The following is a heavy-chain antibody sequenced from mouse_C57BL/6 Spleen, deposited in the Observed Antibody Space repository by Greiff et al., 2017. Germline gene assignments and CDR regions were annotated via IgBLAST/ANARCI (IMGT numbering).Heavy chain of an antibody. CDR2: INPNNGGT. V-gene: IGHV1-26*01. CDR1: GYTFTDYY. CDR3: ARDDYYFEY. J-gene: IGHJ2*01. D-gene: IGHD2-13*01. Sequence: EVQLQQSGPELVKPGASVKISCKASGYTFTDYYMNWVKQSHGKSLEWIGDINPNNGGTSYNQKFKGKATLTVDKSSSTAYMELRSLTSEDSAVYYCARDDYYFEYWGQGTTLTVSS.